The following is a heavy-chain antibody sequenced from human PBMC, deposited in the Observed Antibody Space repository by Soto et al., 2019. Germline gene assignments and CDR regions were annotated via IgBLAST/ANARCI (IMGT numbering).Heavy chain of an antibody. V-gene: IGHV1-3*01. CDR2: INAGNGNT. CDR3: ARGLNVYYFDY. Sequence: ASVKVSCKASGYTFTSYAIHWVRQAPGQRLEWMGWINAGNGNTKYSQKFQGRVTITRDTSASTAYMELSSLRSEDTAVYYCARGLNVYYFDYWGQGTLVTVSS. CDR1: GYTFTSYA. J-gene: IGHJ4*02. D-gene: IGHD3-16*01.